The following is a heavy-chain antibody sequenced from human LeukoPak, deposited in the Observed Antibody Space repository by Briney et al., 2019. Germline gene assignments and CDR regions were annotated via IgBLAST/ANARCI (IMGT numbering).Heavy chain of an antibody. J-gene: IGHJ4*02. CDR2: IYYSGST. CDR3: AREYSRRDDGDY. CDR1: GGSISSSSYY. D-gene: IGHD1-26*01. Sequence: SETLSLTCTVSGGSISSSSYYWGWIRQPPGKGLEWIGSIYYSGSTYYNPSLKSRVTISVDKSKNQFSLKLSSVIAADTAVYYCAREYSRRDDGDYWGQGTLVTVSP. V-gene: IGHV4-39*07.